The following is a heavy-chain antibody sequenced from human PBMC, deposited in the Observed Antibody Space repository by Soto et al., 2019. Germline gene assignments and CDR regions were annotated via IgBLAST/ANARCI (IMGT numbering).Heavy chain of an antibody. CDR1: GYTFTDYY. Sequence: QVQLVQSGAEVKKPGASVKVSCKASGYTFTDYYIHWVRQAPGQGPEWLGWTDTNTGGTNYAQKFKGRVTVTRDTSTNTAYMVLYRLTSDDTAVYYCVRDRVPTAPEFDYWGQGTLITVSS. V-gene: IGHV1-2*02. CDR2: TDTNTGGT. CDR3: VRDRVPTAPEFDY. D-gene: IGHD5-12*01. J-gene: IGHJ4*02.